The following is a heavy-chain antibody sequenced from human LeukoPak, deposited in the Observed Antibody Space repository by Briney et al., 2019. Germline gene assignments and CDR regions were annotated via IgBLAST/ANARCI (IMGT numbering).Heavy chain of an antibody. CDR3: ARHKVASFEH. CDR2: IYYSGST. D-gene: IGHD5-12*01. V-gene: IGHV4-39*01. J-gene: IGHJ1*01. CDR1: SCSISSSSYY. Sequence: SETLSLTCTVSSCSISSSSYYWGWIRQPPGKGLDWIGSIYYSGSTYYNPYLKSRLTISVDTSKNQFSLKLSSVTAADTAVYYCARHKVASFEHWGQGTLVTVSS.